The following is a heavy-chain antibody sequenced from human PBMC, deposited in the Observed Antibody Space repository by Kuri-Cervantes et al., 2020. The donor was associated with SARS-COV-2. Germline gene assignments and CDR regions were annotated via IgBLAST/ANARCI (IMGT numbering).Heavy chain of an antibody. D-gene: IGHD1-26*01. CDR3: AKVDPPVEWGLPVSDFDY. Sequence: GESLKISCAASGFTFSSYAMSWVRQAPGKGLEWVSAISGSGGSTYYADSVKGRFTISRDNSKNTLYLQMNSLRAEDTDVYYCAKVDPPVEWGLPVSDFDYWGQGTLVTVSS. V-gene: IGHV3-23*01. CDR1: GFTFSSYA. CDR2: ISGSGGST. J-gene: IGHJ4*02.